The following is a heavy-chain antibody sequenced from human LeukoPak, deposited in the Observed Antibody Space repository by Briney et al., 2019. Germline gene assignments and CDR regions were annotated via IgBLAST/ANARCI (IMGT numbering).Heavy chain of an antibody. CDR3: ATRPYDSSGYYRQHYYYGMDV. CDR2: ISAYNGNT. Sequence: ASVKVSCKASGYTFTSYGISWVGQAPGQGLEWMGWISAYNGNTNYAQKLQGRVTMTTDTSTSTAYMELSSLRSEDTAVYYCATRPYDSSGYYRQHYYYGMDVWGQGTTVTVSS. CDR1: GYTFTSYG. J-gene: IGHJ6*02. D-gene: IGHD3-22*01. V-gene: IGHV1-18*01.